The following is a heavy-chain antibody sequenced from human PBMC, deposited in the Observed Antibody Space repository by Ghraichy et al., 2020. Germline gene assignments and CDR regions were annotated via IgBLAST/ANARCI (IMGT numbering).Heavy chain of an antibody. Sequence: GGSLRLSCAASGFAFSGYHMTWIRQAPGKGLEWLSYMTNGGSTIDYADSVKGRFTISRDNAKNSPYLQMNSLRAEDTAVYYCARDRWSGSTPLYFDLWGRGTLVTVSS. CDR2: MTNGGSTI. J-gene: IGHJ2*01. V-gene: IGHV3-11*01. CDR3: ARDRWSGSTPLYFDL. D-gene: IGHD3-3*01. CDR1: GFAFSGYH.